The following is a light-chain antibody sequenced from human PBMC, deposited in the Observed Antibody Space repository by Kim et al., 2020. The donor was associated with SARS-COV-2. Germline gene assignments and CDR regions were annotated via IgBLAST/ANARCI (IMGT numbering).Light chain of an antibody. Sequence: QTATLTCSGNRYVGGNQRAACVHQHQGRPPQLLSSWNNSRPSGISGGFSASRSGNTASLTITGLQPEDEAGYYCSALDSSLSAQVFGRGTKLTVL. J-gene: IGLJ2*01. CDR1: RYVGGNQR. V-gene: IGLV10-54*02. CDR3: SALDSSLSAQV. CDR2: WNN.